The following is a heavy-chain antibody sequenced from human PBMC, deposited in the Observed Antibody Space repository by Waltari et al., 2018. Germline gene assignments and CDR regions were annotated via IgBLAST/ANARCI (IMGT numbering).Heavy chain of an antibody. CDR1: GGSISGFH. J-gene: IGHJ4*02. D-gene: IGHD7-27*01. Sequence: QVQLQESGPGLVQPSQTLSLTCTVSGGSISGFHWSWIRQPPGKGLQLIGYIYYSGSSGTTNYNASLKSRVTISVDMSKNQVSLRLSSVTAADTAVYYCARGPGVRGIVDYWGQGTLVTVSS. V-gene: IGHV4-59*01. CDR2: IYYSGSSGTT. CDR3: ARGPGVRGIVDY.